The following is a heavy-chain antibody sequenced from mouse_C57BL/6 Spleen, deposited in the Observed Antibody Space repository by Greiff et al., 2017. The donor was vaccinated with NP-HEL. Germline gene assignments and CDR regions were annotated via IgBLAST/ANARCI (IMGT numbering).Heavy chain of an antibody. CDR3: ARDPGQIYAMDY. D-gene: IGHD3-2*02. CDR1: GFTFSSYA. CDR2: ISDGGSYT. J-gene: IGHJ4*01. Sequence: DVQLVESGGGLVKPGGSLKLSCAASGFTFSSYAMSWVRQTPEKRLEWVATISDGGSYTYYPDNVKGRFTISRDNAKNNLYLQMSHLKSEDTAMYYCARDPGQIYAMDYWGQGTSVTVSS. V-gene: IGHV5-4*01.